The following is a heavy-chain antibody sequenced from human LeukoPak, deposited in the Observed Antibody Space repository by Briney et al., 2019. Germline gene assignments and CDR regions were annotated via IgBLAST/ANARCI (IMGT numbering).Heavy chain of an antibody. CDR1: GFTFSSYW. CDR3: ARDLSYDILAGYYQGNYYFDY. V-gene: IGHV3-7*01. CDR2: IKRDGSEK. D-gene: IGHD3-9*01. Sequence: GGSLRLSCAASGFTFSSYWMSWLRRAPGGGREGVANIKRDGSEKYYVDSVKGRFTISRDNAKNSLYLQMNSLRAEDTAVYYCARDLSYDILAGYYQGNYYFDYWGQGTLVTVSS. J-gene: IGHJ4*02.